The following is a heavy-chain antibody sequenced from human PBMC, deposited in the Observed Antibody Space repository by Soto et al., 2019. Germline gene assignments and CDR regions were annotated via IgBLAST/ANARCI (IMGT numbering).Heavy chain of an antibody. V-gene: IGHV3-7*03. J-gene: IGHJ4*02. CDR1: GFTFSSYG. CDR3: AREGYVVVTASVSYYFDY. Sequence: GGSLRLSCAASGFTFSSYGMHWVRQAPGKGLEWVANIKQDGSEKYYVDSVKGRFTISRDNAKNSLYLQMNSLRAEDTAVYYCAREGYVVVTASVSYYFDYWGQGTLVTVSS. D-gene: IGHD2-21*02. CDR2: IKQDGSEK.